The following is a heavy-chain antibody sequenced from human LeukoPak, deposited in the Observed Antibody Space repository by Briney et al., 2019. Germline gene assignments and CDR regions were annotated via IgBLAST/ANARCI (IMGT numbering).Heavy chain of an antibody. CDR3: ARWTSSSWYRFDY. V-gene: IGHV4-4*07. D-gene: IGHD6-13*01. Sequence: SETLSLTCTVSGGSISLSFWSWLRQPAGKGLEWVGRLYPSGRTENNPSLKSRVSISLDAPKSQFSLRLTSVTAADTAVYYCARWTSSSWYRFDYWGQGTLVTVSS. CDR2: LYPSGRT. CDR1: GGSISLSF. J-gene: IGHJ4*02.